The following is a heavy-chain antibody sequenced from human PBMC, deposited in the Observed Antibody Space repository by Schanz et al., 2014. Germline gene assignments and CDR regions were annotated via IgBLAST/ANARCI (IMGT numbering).Heavy chain of an antibody. V-gene: IGHV3-15*01. J-gene: IGHJ3*01. Sequence: EVQLVESGGGLIKPGGSLRLSCLASGFTFSTTCMNWVRQAPGKGLEWVGRIKSKVDGGTTDNAAPVQGRFTISRDDSKNTLHLQMNSLKTEDTAVYYCTTDLTAVDYDAIGLWGQGTMVNVSS. D-gene: IGHD4-17*01. CDR1: GFTFSTTC. CDR2: IKSKVDGGTT. CDR3: TTDLTAVDYDAIGL.